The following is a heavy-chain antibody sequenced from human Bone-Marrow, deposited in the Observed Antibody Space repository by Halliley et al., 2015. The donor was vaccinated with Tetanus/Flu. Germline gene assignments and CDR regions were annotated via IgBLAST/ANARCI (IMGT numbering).Heavy chain of an antibody. J-gene: IGHJ4*02. V-gene: IGHV4-59*13. D-gene: IGHD5-12*01. CDR3: VTGKGWLPDY. CDR2: VYDRGST. Sequence: GKGLEWIGYVYDRGSTKYNPSLKSRVTISRDTSKNRFSLNLTAVTAADTAVYYCVTGKGWLPDYWGQGTLVTVSS.